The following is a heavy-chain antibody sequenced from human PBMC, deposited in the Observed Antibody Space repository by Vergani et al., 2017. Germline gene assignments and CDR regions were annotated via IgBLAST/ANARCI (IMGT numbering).Heavy chain of an antibody. V-gene: IGHV5-51*03. J-gene: IGHJ3*02. CDR1: ESSFISNE. CDR3: AMNFFYGSGRPYDPFDI. Sequence: EVMLVQSGAEVKKPGESLKISCKYSESSFISNEIAWVRQMSGKGLQWMGNINPIDSKIAYSPSFQGQAIMSLDKSITTAYLQWRSLKASDTAMYYCAMNFFYGSGRPYDPFDIWGQGTMVTVSS. CDR2: INPIDSKI. D-gene: IGHD3-10*01.